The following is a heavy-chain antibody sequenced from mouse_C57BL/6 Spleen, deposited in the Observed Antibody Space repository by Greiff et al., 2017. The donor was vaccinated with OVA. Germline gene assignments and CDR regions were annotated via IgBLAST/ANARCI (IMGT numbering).Heavy chain of an antibody. Sequence: QVHVKQSGAELVRPGASVTLSCKASGYTFTDYEMHWVKQTPVHGLEWIGAIDPETGGTAYNQKFKGKAILTADKSSSTAYMELRSLTSEDSAVYYCTRRGKRYFDGWGTGTTVTVSS. CDR3: TRRGKRYFDG. D-gene: IGHD2-1*01. CDR2: IDPETGGT. CDR1: GYTFTDYE. J-gene: IGHJ1*03. V-gene: IGHV1-15*01.